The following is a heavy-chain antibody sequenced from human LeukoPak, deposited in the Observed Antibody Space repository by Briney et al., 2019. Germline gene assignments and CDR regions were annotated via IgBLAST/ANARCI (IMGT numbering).Heavy chain of an antibody. Sequence: PSETLSLTCTVSGGSISSYYWSWIRQPPGKGLEWIGYIYYSGSTNYNPSLKSRVTISVDTSKNQFSLKLSSVTAADTAVYYCARGWANYLVYWGQGTLVTVSS. CDR1: GGSISSYY. CDR2: IYYSGST. CDR3: ARGWANYLVY. D-gene: IGHD5-12*01. V-gene: IGHV4-59*01. J-gene: IGHJ4*02.